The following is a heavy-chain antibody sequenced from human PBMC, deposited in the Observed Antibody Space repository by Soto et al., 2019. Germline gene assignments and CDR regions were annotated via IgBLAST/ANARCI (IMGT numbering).Heavy chain of an antibody. Sequence: PSETLSLTCTVSGGSISNYYWNWIRQPPGKGLEWIGYVYYTGSTNYNPSLMSRVTISVDTSKNQFSLKLASVTAADTAVYYCVRLHVWPGYPADDWSKGTLVPVSS. CDR1: GGSISNYY. CDR2: VYYTGST. J-gene: IGHJ4*02. CDR3: VRLHVWPGYPADD. D-gene: IGHD3-3*02. V-gene: IGHV4-59*08.